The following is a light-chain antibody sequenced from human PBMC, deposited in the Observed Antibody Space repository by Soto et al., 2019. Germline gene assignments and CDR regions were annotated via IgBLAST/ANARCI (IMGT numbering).Light chain of an antibody. J-gene: IGLJ2*01. CDR3: QTWGTGVV. CDR2: LNSDGSH. Sequence: QLVLTQSPSASASLGASVKLTCTLSSGHSSYAIAWHQQQPEKGPRYLMKLNSDGSHSKGDGIPDRFSVSSSGAERYLTISGLQSEDEADYYCQTWGTGVVFGGGTEVTVL. V-gene: IGLV4-69*01. CDR1: SGHSSYA.